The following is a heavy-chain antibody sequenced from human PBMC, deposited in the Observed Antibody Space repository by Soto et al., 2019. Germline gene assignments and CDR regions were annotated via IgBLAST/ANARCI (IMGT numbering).Heavy chain of an antibody. CDR1: GGTFSSYA. Sequence: SVKVSCKASGGTFSSYAISWVRQAPGQGLEWMGGIIPIFGTANYAQKFQGRVTITADKSTSTAYMELSSLRSEDTAVYYCASRRVATIGYLDYWGQGTLVTVSS. J-gene: IGHJ4*02. CDR2: IIPIFGTA. CDR3: ASRRVATIGYLDY. V-gene: IGHV1-69*06. D-gene: IGHD5-12*01.